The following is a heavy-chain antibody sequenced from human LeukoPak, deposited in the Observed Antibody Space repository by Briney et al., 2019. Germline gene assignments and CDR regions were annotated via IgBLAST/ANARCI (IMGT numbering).Heavy chain of an antibody. V-gene: IGHV4-61*02. J-gene: IGHJ4*02. D-gene: IGHD3-3*01. CDR1: GGSISSGRYY. Sequence: SETLFLTCTVSGGSISSGRYYWSWIRQPAGKGLEWIGRIYTSGSTNYNPSLKSRVTISVDTSKNQVSLKLSSVTAADTAVYYCAREDNDFWSGYSSFDYWGQGTLVTVSS. CDR2: IYTSGST. CDR3: AREDNDFWSGYSSFDY.